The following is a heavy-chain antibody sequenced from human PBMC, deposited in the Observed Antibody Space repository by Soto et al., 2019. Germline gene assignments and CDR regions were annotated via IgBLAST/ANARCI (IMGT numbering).Heavy chain of an antibody. CDR2: INTLSTAI. V-gene: IGHV3-11*01. J-gene: IGHJ4*02. D-gene: IGHD6-19*01. CDR1: GFTFSDYH. Sequence: PGGSLILSCEGSGFTFSDYHMTWIRQAPGKGLEWVAYINTLSTAIYYADSVKGRFTISRDNAKNSLYLQMNGLRAEDTATYYCARRLQWQLRPLDSWGRGTLVTVSS. CDR3: ARRLQWQLRPLDS.